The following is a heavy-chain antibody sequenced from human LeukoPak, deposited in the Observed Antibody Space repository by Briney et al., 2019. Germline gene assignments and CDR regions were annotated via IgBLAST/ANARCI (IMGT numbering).Heavy chain of an antibody. Sequence: SETLSLTCSVSGFSISSGYYWGWIRQSPGKGLEWIGTIYKSGSTYYNPSLKSRVTISVDTSKNQFSLKLSSVTAADTALYYCARASGDSSGVYFDFWGQGTLVTVSS. CDR2: IYKSGST. J-gene: IGHJ4*02. D-gene: IGHD4-17*01. V-gene: IGHV4-38-2*02. CDR3: ARASGDSSGVYFDF. CDR1: GFSISSGYY.